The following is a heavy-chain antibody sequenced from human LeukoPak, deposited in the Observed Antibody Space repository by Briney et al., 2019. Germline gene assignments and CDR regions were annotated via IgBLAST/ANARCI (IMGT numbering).Heavy chain of an antibody. J-gene: IGHJ3*02. CDR3: ARAREGSGSYYHPVGENAFDI. V-gene: IGHV1-18*01. CDR1: GYTFTSYG. CDR2: ISAYNGNT. D-gene: IGHD3-10*01. Sequence: ASVKVSCKASGYTFTSYGISWVRQAPGQGLEWMGWISAYNGNTNYAQKLQGRVTMTTDTSTSTAYMELRSLRSDDTAVYYCARAREGSGSYYHPVGENAFDIWGQGTMVTVSS.